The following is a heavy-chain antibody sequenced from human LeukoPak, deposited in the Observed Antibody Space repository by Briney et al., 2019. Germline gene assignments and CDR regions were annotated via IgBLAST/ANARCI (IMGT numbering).Heavy chain of an antibody. CDR2: FDPEDGET. J-gene: IGHJ4*02. D-gene: IGHD1-26*01. Sequence: ASVKVSCKVSGYTLTELSMHWVRQAPGKGLEWMGGFDPEDGETIYAQKFQGRVTMTEDTSTDTAYMELSSLRSEDTAVYYCTRVQTKLWGSYQDYWGQGTLVTVSS. CDR1: GYTLTELS. CDR3: TRVQTKLWGSYQDY. V-gene: IGHV1-24*01.